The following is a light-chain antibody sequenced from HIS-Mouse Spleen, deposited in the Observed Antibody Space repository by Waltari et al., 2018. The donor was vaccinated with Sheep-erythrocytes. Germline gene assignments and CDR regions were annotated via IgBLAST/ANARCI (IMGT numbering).Light chain of an antibody. CDR1: ALPKKY. CDR2: EDN. CDR3: YSTDSSGNQV. Sequence: SYELTQPPSVSVSPGQTARITCSGAALPKKYAYWYQQKSGQAPVLVIYEDNKRPSGIPERFSGSSSGTMATLTISGAQVEDEADYYCYSTDSSGNQVFGGGTKLTVL. V-gene: IGLV3-10*01. J-gene: IGLJ2*01.